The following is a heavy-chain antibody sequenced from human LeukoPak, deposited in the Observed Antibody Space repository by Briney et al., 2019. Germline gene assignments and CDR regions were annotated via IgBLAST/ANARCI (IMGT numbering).Heavy chain of an antibody. CDR2: IYTSGST. V-gene: IGHV4-4*07. Sequence: SETLSLTCTVSGGSISNYWSWIRQPAGKGLEWIGRIYTSGSTNYNPSLKSRVTISVDTSKNQFSLKLSSVTAADTAVYYCASAYCGGDCTPYWYFDLWGRGTLVTVSS. CDR1: GGSISNY. CDR3: ASAYCGGDCTPYWYFDL. D-gene: IGHD2-21*02. J-gene: IGHJ2*01.